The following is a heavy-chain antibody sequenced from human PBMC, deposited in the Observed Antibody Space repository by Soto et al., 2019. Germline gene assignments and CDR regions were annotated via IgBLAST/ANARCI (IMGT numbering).Heavy chain of an antibody. V-gene: IGHV1-69*13. CDR3: ARSHSSGLQDYYYYYGMDV. CDR2: IIPIFGTA. D-gene: IGHD6-19*01. CDR1: GGTFSSYA. J-gene: IGHJ6*02. Sequence: ASVKVSCKASGGTFSSYAISWVRQAPGQGLEWMGGIIPIFGTASYAQKFQGRVTITADESTSTAYMELSSLRSEDTAVYYCARSHSSGLQDYYYYYGMDVWGQGTTVTVS.